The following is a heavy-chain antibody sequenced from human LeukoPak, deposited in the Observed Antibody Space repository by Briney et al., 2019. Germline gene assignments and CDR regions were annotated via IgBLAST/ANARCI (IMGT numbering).Heavy chain of an antibody. D-gene: IGHD4/OR15-4a*01. CDR1: GFIVSSNY. Sequence: QPGGSLRLSCAASGFIVSSNYMSWVRQAPGKGLEWVSFIYSGGSTHYSDSVKGRFTISRDNSKNTLYLQMNSLRAEDTAVYYCARRAGAYSHPYGYWGQGTLVTVSS. CDR3: ARRAGAYSHPYGY. CDR2: IYSGGST. V-gene: IGHV3-53*01. J-gene: IGHJ4*02.